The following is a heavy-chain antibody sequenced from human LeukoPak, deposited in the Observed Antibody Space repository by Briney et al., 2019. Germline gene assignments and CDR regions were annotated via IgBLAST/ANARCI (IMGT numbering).Heavy chain of an antibody. V-gene: IGHV1-18*01. Sequence: ASVKVSCKASGGTFSSYAISWVRQAPGQGLEWMGWISAYNGNTNYAQKLQGRVTMTTDTSTSTAYMELRSLRSDDTAVYYCARETLDIVVVPAAKGTYFDYWGQGTLVTVSS. CDR1: GGTFSSYA. CDR2: ISAYNGNT. CDR3: ARETLDIVVVPAAKGTYFDY. D-gene: IGHD2-2*03. J-gene: IGHJ4*02.